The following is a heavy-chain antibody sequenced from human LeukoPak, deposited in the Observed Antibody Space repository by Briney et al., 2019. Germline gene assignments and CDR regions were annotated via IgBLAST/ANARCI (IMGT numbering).Heavy chain of an antibody. D-gene: IGHD3-10*01. CDR1: GFTFSSYS. CDR2: ISSSSSTI. CDR3: ARDSLLWFGELLPTGY. Sequence: GGSLRLSCAASGFTFSSYSMNWVRQAPGKGLEWVSYISSSSSTIYYADSVKGRFTISRDNAKNSLYLQMNSLRAEDTAVYYCARDSLLWFGELLPTGYWGQGTLVTVSS. J-gene: IGHJ4*02. V-gene: IGHV3-48*04.